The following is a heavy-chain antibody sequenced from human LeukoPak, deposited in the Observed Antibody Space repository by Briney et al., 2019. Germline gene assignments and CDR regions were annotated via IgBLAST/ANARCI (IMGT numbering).Heavy chain of an antibody. CDR3: TRGQCSGDSYWNWFDP. CDR2: INHSGST. V-gene: IGHV4-39*07. Sequence: SETLSLTCTVSGGSISSSSYYWGWIRQPPGKGLEWIGEINHSGSTTYNPSLKSRVTISVDTSKNQFSLRLSSVTAADTAVYYCTRGQCSGDSYWNWFDPWGQGTLVTVSS. CDR1: GGSISSSSYY. J-gene: IGHJ5*02. D-gene: IGHD2-15*01.